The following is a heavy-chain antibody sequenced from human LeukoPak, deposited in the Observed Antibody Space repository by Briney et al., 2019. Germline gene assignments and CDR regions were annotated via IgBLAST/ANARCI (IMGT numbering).Heavy chain of an antibody. Sequence: PGGSLRLSCAASGFTFSNYWMHWVRQAPGKGLVWVSRINSDGLITNYADSVKGRFTVSRDNPKNTLYLQMNSLRAEDTAVYYCAKLGGGDFWSGYCPTCYYYGMDVWGQGTTVTVSS. CDR1: GFTFSNYW. V-gene: IGHV3-74*01. J-gene: IGHJ6*02. CDR2: INSDGLIT. CDR3: AKLGGGDFWSGYCPTCYYYGMDV. D-gene: IGHD3-3*01.